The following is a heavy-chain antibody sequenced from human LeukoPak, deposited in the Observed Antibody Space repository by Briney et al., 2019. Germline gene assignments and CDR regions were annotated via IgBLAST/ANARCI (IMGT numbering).Heavy chain of an antibody. CDR1: GYTVTSYG. D-gene: IGHD3-22*01. V-gene: IGHV1-18*01. CDR3: ARVGRYDSSGYYYRVVDY. Sequence: ASVKVSCKASGYTVTSYGISWVRQAPGQGLEWMGWISAYNGNTNYAQKLQGRVTMTTDTSTSTAYMELRSLRSDDTAVYYCARVGRYDSSGYYYRVVDYWGQGTLVTVSS. J-gene: IGHJ4*02. CDR2: ISAYNGNT.